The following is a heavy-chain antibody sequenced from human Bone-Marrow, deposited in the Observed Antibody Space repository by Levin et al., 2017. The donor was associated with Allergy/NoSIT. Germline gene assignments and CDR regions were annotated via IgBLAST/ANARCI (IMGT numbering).Heavy chain of an antibody. CDR1: GFTFSSHA. V-gene: IGHV3-33*01. CDR3: ARASGSGSYSHFDY. J-gene: IGHJ4*02. Sequence: GESLRLSCAASGFTFSSHAMHWVRQAPGKGLEWVAVIWSDGRVIYYADSIKGRFTISRDNSKNTVYVQMNSLRAEDTAVYYCARASGSGSYSHFDYWGQGALVTVSP. CDR2: IWSDGRVI. D-gene: IGHD3-10*01.